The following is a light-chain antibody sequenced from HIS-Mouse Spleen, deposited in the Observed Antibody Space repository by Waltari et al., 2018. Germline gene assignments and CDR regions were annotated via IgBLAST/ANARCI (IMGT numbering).Light chain of an antibody. J-gene: IGLJ2*01. CDR1: SSDVGGYNY. CDR2: DVS. Sequence: QSALTQPRSVSGSPGQSVTIPCTGTSSDVGGYNYVSWYQQHPGKAPKLMIYDVSKRPSGVPVRFSGSKSGNTASLTISGLQAEDEADYYCCSYAGSYTLVVGGGTKLTVL. CDR3: CSYAGSYTLV. V-gene: IGLV2-11*02.